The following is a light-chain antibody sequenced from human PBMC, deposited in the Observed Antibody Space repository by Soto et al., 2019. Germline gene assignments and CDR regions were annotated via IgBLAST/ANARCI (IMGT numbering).Light chain of an antibody. Sequence: DIVMTQSPDSLAVSLGERATINSKSSQSVLFTSNNKNYFAWYQQKPEQPPTLLISCSSTLEFGPPDRSSGSGSGIDFTLTIGSLQAEDVAVYYSQQYYGYSVNLGGVTKLDSK. CDR3: QQYYGYSVN. CDR1: QSVLFTSNNKNY. J-gene: IGKJ4*01. V-gene: IGKV4-1*01. CDR2: CSS.